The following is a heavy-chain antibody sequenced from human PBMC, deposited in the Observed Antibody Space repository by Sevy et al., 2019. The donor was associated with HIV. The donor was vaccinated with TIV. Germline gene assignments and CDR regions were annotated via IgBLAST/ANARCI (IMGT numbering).Heavy chain of an antibody. Sequence: GGSLRLSCAASGFTFSGYPMYWVRQAPGKGLEYVSLISSNGGSKYYANFVKGRFTVSRDNSKNTLFLQMGSLRTEDMALYYCASAPHKSDGFDIWGQGALVTVSS. CDR1: GFTFSGYP. V-gene: IGHV3-64*01. J-gene: IGHJ3*02. CDR2: ISSNGGSK. CDR3: ASAPHKSDGFDI.